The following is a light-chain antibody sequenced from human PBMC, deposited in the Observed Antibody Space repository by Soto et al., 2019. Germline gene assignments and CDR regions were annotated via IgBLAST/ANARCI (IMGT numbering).Light chain of an antibody. V-gene: IGLV7-46*01. CDR2: DTT. CDR1: IGPVTSRLY. Sequence: QAVVTQEPSLTVSPGETVTLTCGSTIGPVTSRLYPHWFQQRPGQAPITLFYDTTNKHSWTPARFSGSLLGDKAALTLSDAQPEDEAEYFCMVSYAGSRVFGGGTKLTLL. CDR3: MVSYAGSRV. J-gene: IGLJ3*02.